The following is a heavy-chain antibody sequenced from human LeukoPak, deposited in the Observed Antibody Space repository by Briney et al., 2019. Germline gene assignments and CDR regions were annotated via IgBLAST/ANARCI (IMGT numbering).Heavy chain of an antibody. D-gene: IGHD6-25*01. V-gene: IGHV3-7*01. Sequence: GGALRLSCADSGFTFSSHWMHWVPQAPGRGLEGVGNINPDGSETYYVDSMKGRLTISRDNAKDSVYRQMNTLRVEDTAVYYCLGSADRGWGQGTLVTVSS. J-gene: IGHJ4*02. CDR2: INPDGSET. CDR1: GFTFSSHW. CDR3: LGSADRG.